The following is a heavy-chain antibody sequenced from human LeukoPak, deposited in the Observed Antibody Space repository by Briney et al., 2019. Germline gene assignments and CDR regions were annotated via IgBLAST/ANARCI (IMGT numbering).Heavy chain of an antibody. CDR1: GFSFSNHY. CDR3: ASIRGTFGY. J-gene: IGHJ4*02. CDR2: TRNKVYSYIT. V-gene: IGHV3-72*01. Sequence: GGSLRLSCAASGFSFSNHYMRWIRQAPGKGLEWVGRTRNKVYSYITEYAASVKGRFTISRDDSKNSLYLQMSSLKTDDTAMYYCASIRGTFGYWGQGTLVTVSS. D-gene: IGHD1-26*01.